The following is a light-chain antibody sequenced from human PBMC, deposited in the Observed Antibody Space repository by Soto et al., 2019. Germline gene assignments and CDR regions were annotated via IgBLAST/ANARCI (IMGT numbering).Light chain of an antibody. Sequence: EIVLTQSPGTLSLSPGERATLSCRASQSVSSSYLAWYQQKPGQAPRLLIHGASSRATGIPDRISGSGSGTDFTLTISSLQSEDFAVYYCQQYNNWPPITFGQGTRLEIK. V-gene: IGKV3-20*01. CDR1: QSVSSSY. CDR2: GAS. CDR3: QQYNNWPPIT. J-gene: IGKJ5*01.